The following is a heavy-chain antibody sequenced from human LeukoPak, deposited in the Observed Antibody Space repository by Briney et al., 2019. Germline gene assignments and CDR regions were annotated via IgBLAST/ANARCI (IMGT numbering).Heavy chain of an antibody. J-gene: IGHJ4*02. V-gene: IGHV3-74*01. CDR3: ARDRRTEDYYDSSGYPFDY. Sequence: GGSLRLSCVASGFTFSTYWMYWVRQAPGKGLVWVARINSDGSTTTYADSVKGRFTVSRDNAKNSLYLQMNSLRAEDTAVYYCARDRRTEDYYDSSGYPFDYWGQGTLVTVSS. CDR1: GFTFSTYW. CDR2: INSDGSTT. D-gene: IGHD3-22*01.